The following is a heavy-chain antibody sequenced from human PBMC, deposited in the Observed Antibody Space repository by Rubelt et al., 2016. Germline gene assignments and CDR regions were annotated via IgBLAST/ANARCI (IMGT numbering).Heavy chain of an antibody. V-gene: IGHV4-34*01. J-gene: IGHJ4*02. CDR2: ISHNGRT. CDR3: ARHRADDPIAVFDY. Sequence: KPSETLSLTCGVYGGSLSGYFWNWIRQSPGTGLEWIGEISHNGRTTYNPSLKSRGTISIDTSKDQSSLKPTSVTTADTAVYFCARHRADDPIAVFDYWGRGTLVTVSS. D-gene: IGHD2-21*01. CDR1: GGSLSGYF.